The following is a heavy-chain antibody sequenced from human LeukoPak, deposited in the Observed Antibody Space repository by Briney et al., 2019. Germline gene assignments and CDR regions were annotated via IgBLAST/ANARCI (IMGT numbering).Heavy chain of an antibody. CDR1: GGSFSGYY. CDR3: ARVLVAGSWYRGHNWFDP. CDR2: INHSGST. Sequence: KSSETLSLTCAVYGGSFSGYYWSWIRQPPGKGLEWIGEINHSGSTNYNPSLKSRVTISVDTPKNQFSLKLSSVTAADTAVYYCARVLVAGSWYRGHNWFDPWGQGTLVTVSS. D-gene: IGHD6-13*01. V-gene: IGHV4-34*01. J-gene: IGHJ5*02.